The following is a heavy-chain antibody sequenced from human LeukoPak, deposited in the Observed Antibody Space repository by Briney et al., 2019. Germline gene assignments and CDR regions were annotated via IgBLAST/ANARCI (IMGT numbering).Heavy chain of an antibody. D-gene: IGHD2-2*02. CDR2: ISAYNGNT. CDR1: GYIFTNYG. Sequence: ASVRVSCKASGYIFTNYGISWVRQAPGQGLEWMGWISAYNGNTNYAQKLQGRVTMTTDTSTSTAYMELRSLRSDDTAVYYCARDVVVPAAIPTFFGVEPWGQGTLVTVSS. CDR3: ARDVVVPAAIPTFFGVEP. V-gene: IGHV1-18*01. J-gene: IGHJ5*02.